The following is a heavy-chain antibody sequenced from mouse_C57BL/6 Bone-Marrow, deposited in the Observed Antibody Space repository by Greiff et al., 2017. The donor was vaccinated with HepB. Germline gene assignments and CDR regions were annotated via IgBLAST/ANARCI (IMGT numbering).Heavy chain of an antibody. Sequence: VQLQESGPELVKPGASVKISCKASGYTFTDYYINWVKQRPGQGLEWIGWIFPGSGSTYYNEKFKGKATLTVDKSSSTAYMLLSSLTSEDSAVYFCAREFLLLRYGWYFDVWGTGTTVTVSS. J-gene: IGHJ1*03. CDR3: AREFLLLRYGWYFDV. V-gene: IGHV1-75*01. CDR2: IFPGSGST. D-gene: IGHD1-1*01. CDR1: GYTFTDYY.